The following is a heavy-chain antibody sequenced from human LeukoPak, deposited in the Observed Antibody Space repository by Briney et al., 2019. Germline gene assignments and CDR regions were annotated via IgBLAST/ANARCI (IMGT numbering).Heavy chain of an antibody. CDR1: GGTFSSYA. Sequence: ASVKVSCKASGGTFSSYAISWVRQAPGQGLEWMGWINPNSGGTNYAQKFQGRVTMTRDTSISTAYMELSRLRSDDTAVYYCAGVRAGYPAIDDAFDIWGQGTMVTVSS. V-gene: IGHV1-2*02. J-gene: IGHJ3*02. D-gene: IGHD6-13*01. CDR3: AGVRAGYPAIDDAFDI. CDR2: INPNSGGT.